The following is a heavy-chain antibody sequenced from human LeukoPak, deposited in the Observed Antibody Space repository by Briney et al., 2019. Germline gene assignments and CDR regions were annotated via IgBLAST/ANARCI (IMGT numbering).Heavy chain of an antibody. Sequence: SQTLSLTCTVSGGSISSSDYYWSWIRQPPGKGLEWIGYIYYSGSTYYNPSLKSRVTISVDTSKNQFSLKLSSVTAADTAVYYCARELHYYDSSGADYWGQGTLVTVSS. J-gene: IGHJ4*02. CDR3: ARELHYYDSSGADY. V-gene: IGHV4-30-4*08. CDR1: GGSISSSDYY. CDR2: IYYSGST. D-gene: IGHD3-22*01.